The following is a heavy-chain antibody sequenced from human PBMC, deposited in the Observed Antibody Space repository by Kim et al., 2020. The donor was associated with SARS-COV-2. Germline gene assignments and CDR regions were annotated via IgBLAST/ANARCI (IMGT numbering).Heavy chain of an antibody. D-gene: IGHD3-10*01. Sequence: SETLSLTCTVSSGSISSGGYYWSWLPQETGTGLEWFGYHYYNGSTNHTPYLRIPVTISIDTSQNFFSLKFVSVTAADSSDCSCARDEYFYGSGSCFHY. V-gene: IGHV4-31*01. CDR1: SGSISSGGYY. J-gene: IGHJ4*01. CDR3: ARDEYFYGSGSCFHY. CDR2: HYYNGST.